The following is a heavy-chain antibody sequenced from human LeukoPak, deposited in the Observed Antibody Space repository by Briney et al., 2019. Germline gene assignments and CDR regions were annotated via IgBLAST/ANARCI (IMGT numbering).Heavy chain of an antibody. V-gene: IGHV3-49*04. J-gene: IGHJ6*04. Sequence: PGGSLRLSCTAFGFTFGDYAMSWVRQAPGKGLEWVGFIRSKAYGGTTEYAASVKGRFTISRDDSKSIAYLQMNSLKTEDTAVYYCTRGWSGVYYYYYGMDVWGKGTTVTVSS. D-gene: IGHD6-13*01. CDR1: GFTFGDYA. CDR3: TRGWSGVYYYYYGMDV. CDR2: IRSKAYGGTT.